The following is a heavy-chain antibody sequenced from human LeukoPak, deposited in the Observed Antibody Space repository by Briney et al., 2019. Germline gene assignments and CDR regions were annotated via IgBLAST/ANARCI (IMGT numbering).Heavy chain of an antibody. D-gene: IGHD2-21*01. CDR1: GGTFSSYA. J-gene: IGHJ4*02. V-gene: IGHV1-69*05. Sequence: SVKVSCKASGGTFSSYAISWVRQAPGRGLEWMGGIIPIFGTANYAQKFQGRVTMTRDTSISTAYMELSRLRSDDTAVYYCASSGGVPILLVDYWGQGTLVTVSS. CDR3: ASSGGVPILLVDY. CDR2: IIPIFGTA.